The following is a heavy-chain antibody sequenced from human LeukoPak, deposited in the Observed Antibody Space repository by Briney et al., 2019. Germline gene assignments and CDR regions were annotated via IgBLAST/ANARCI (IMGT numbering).Heavy chain of an antibody. J-gene: IGHJ4*02. CDR2: ISHDGSNK. D-gene: IGHD3-22*01. CDR3: AKVEYYESSGYLNY. V-gene: IGHV3-30*18. Sequence: GGSLRLSCGASGFTFSSYGMHWVRQAPGKGLEWVAVISHDGSNKYYADSVKGRFTISRDNSKNMLYLQMNSLRAEDTAVYYCAKVEYYESSGYLNYWGQGTLVTVSS. CDR1: GFTFSSYG.